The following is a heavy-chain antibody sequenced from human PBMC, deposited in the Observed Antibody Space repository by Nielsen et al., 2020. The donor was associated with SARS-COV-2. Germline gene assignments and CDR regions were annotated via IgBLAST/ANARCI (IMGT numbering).Heavy chain of an antibody. Sequence: GGSLRLSCAASGFTFSDYYMSWIRQAPGKGLEWVSYISSSSSYTYYADSVKGRFTISRDNSKNTLYLQMNSLRAEDTAVYYCARVWYYDSSGYWSAFDIWGQGTMVTVSS. CDR2: ISSSSSYT. CDR1: GFTFSDYY. J-gene: IGHJ3*02. V-gene: IGHV3-11*05. D-gene: IGHD3-22*01. CDR3: ARVWYYDSSGYWSAFDI.